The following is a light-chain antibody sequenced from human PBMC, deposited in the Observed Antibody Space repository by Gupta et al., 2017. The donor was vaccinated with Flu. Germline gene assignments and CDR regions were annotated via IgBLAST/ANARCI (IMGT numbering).Light chain of an antibody. Sequence: DIVVTQSPLSLPVTPGEPASISCRSSQSLLHRNGYNHLDWYLQKPGQSPQLLIYLGSYRASGVPDRFSGSGSGTDFTLKISRVEAEDVGVYYCRQALQTPYTFGQGTKLEIK. CDR3: RQALQTPYT. CDR1: QSLLHRNGYNH. CDR2: LGS. J-gene: IGKJ2*01. V-gene: IGKV2-28*01.